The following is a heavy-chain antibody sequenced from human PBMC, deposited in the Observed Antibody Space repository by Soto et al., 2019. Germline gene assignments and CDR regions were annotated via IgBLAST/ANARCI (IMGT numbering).Heavy chain of an antibody. CDR3: GRGIPTGTTFDY. Sequence: QLQLQESGSGLVKPSQTLSLTCAVSGGSISSGGYSWSWIRQPPGKGLEWIGYIYHSGGTYYNPSLQSRVTISVDRSKNQISLKLSSVTAADTAVYYCGRGIPTGTTFDYWGQGTLVTVSS. D-gene: IGHD4-17*01. CDR2: IYHSGGT. J-gene: IGHJ4*02. CDR1: GGSISSGGYS. V-gene: IGHV4-30-2*01.